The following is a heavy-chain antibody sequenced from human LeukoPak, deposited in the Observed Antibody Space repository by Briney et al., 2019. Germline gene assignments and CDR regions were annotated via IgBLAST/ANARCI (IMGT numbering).Heavy chain of an antibody. CDR2: INSDGSST. J-gene: IGHJ3*02. D-gene: IGHD5-18*01. Sequence: PGGSLRLSCAASGFTFNKHWMHWVRQAPGKGLVWVSRINSDGSSTSYADSVKGRFTSSRDNAKNTLFLQMNSLRAEDTAVYCCARTGTAMVSAFDIWGQGTLVTASS. CDR1: GFTFNKHW. CDR3: ARTGTAMVSAFDI. V-gene: IGHV3-74*01.